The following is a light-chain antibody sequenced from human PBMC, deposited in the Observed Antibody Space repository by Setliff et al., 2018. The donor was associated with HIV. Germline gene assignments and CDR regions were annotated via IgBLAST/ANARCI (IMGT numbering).Light chain of an antibody. Sequence: QSVLTQPASVSGFPGQSITISCTGTSSDVGSYNLVSWYQQHPNKAPKLMVYEGIKRPSGVSNRFSGSKSGSTASLTISGLQAEDEADYYCCSYAGSSTYVFGTGTKGTVL. CDR1: SSDVGSYNL. CDR3: CSYAGSSTYV. V-gene: IGLV2-23*01. J-gene: IGLJ1*01. CDR2: EGI.